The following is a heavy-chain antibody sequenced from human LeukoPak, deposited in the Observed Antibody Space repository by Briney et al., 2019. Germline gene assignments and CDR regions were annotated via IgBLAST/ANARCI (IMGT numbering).Heavy chain of an antibody. V-gene: IGHV3-7*01. CDR1: GFTFNKYW. J-gene: IGHJ4*02. Sequence: GGSLRLSCADSGFTFNKYWMSWVRQAPGKGLEWMANINQDGSQKYYLDSVKGRFTISRDNAKSSVYLQMNSLRAEDTAVYYCARDHPRYFDYWGQGTLVTVSS. CDR3: ARDHPRYFDY. CDR2: INQDGSQK.